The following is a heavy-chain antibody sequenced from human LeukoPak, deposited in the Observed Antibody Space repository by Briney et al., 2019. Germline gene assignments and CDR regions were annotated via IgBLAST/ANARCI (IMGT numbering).Heavy chain of an antibody. V-gene: IGHV3-9*01. Sequence: PSGGSLRLSCAASGFTFDDYAMHWVRQAPGKGLEWVSGISWNSGRIGYADSVKGRFTISRDNAKNSLYLQMNRLRAEDTAVYYCARINVDIVAKALDDWGQGTLVTVSS. CDR1: GFTFDDYA. CDR3: ARINVDIVAKALDD. J-gene: IGHJ4*02. CDR2: ISWNSGRI. D-gene: IGHD5-12*01.